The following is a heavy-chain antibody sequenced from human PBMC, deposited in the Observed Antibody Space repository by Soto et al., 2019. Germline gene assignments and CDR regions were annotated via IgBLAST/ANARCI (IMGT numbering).Heavy chain of an antibody. J-gene: IGHJ4*02. CDR1: GFTFTRYS. V-gene: IGHV3-21*01. Sequence: PVGSLRLSCAASGFTFTRYSMNWVRQAPGKGLEWGSSISSTTNYIYYADSMKGRFTVSRDNAKNSVYLEMNSLSAEDTAVYYCARESEDLTSNFDYWGQGTLVTVSS. CDR2: ISSTTNYI. CDR3: ARESEDLTSNFDY.